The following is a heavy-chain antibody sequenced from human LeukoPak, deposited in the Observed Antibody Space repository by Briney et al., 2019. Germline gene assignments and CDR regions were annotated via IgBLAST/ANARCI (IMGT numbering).Heavy chain of an antibody. CDR3: AKVRVRSGSYYYYYGMDV. J-gene: IGHJ6*02. D-gene: IGHD1-26*01. CDR2: ISYHGRDQ. CDR1: GFIFSTYA. V-gene: IGHV3-30*04. Sequence: GGSLRLSCAASGFIFSTYAMHWVRRAPGKGLEWVAVISYHGRDQYYADSVKGRFTISRDNSKSTLSLQMNSLRAEDTAVYYCAKVRVRSGSYYYYYGMDVWGQGTTVTVSS.